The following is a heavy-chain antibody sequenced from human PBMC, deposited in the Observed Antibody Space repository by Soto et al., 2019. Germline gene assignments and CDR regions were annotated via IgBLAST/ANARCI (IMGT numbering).Heavy chain of an antibody. V-gene: IGHV3-30*18. CDR2: ISYDGSNK. Sequence: QPGGSLRLSCAASGFTFSSYGIHWVRQAPGKGLEWVAVISYDGSNKYYADSVRGRFTISRDNSKNTLCLQMNSLRTEDTAVYYCAKIRQTFYYYGMDVWGQGTTVTVSS. J-gene: IGHJ6*02. D-gene: IGHD3-16*01. CDR3: AKIRQTFYYYGMDV. CDR1: GFTFSSYG.